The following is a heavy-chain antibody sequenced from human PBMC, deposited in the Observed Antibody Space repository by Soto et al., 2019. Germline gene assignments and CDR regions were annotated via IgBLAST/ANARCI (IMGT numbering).Heavy chain of an antibody. CDR1: GFSLSTSGVG. J-gene: IGHJ6*02. CDR2: IYWDDDK. Sequence: QITLKESGPTLVKPTQTLTLTCTFSGFSLSTSGVGVAWIRQPPGKALEWLALIYWDDDKRYRPSLESRLTITKDPSKTRVFLTMTNMDSVDTAPYSGAYLPCSGASCSWSSFSGMDVWAQGPTFTVSS. CDR3: AYLPCSGASCSWSSFSGMDV. V-gene: IGHV2-5*02. D-gene: IGHD2-15*01.